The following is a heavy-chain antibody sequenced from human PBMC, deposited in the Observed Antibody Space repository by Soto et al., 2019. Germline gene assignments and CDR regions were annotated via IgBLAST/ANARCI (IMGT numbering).Heavy chain of an antibody. D-gene: IGHD3-3*01. CDR1: GGSISGYY. CDR2: IYYSGST. J-gene: IGHJ4*02. Sequence: PSETLSLTCTVSGGSISGYYWSWIRQPPGKGLEWIGYIYYSGSTNYNPSLKSRVTISVDTSKNQFSLKLSSVTAADTAVYFCARVRSNLFDYWGQGTLVTVSS. CDR3: ARVRSNLFDY. V-gene: IGHV4-59*01.